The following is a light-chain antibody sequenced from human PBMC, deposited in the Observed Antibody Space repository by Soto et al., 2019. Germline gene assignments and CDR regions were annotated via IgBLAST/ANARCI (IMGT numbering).Light chain of an antibody. V-gene: IGKV3-20*01. CDR2: AAS. J-gene: IGKJ1*01. CDR3: QQYGASPWT. Sequence: EIVLTQSPGTLSLSPGERATLSCRASQSVAGSNLAWYQQKPGQAPRLLIYAASTRATGIPDRFSGSGSGTDFTLTISRLEPEDFAVCYCQQYGASPWTFGQGTTVDIK. CDR1: QSVAGSN.